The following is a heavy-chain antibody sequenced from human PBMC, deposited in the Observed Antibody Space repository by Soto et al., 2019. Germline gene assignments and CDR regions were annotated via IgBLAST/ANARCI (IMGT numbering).Heavy chain of an antibody. CDR3: AKFHANRSFQH. Sequence: EVQLLESGGGLVQPGGSLRLSCAASGFTFSSYAMSWVRQAPGKGLEWVSTITGSGAGTYYADSVKGRFSISRDNSKNTLYLQMNSLRAEDTAVYYCAKFHANRSFQHWGQGTLVTVSS. J-gene: IGHJ1*01. D-gene: IGHD7-27*01. V-gene: IGHV3-23*01. CDR1: GFTFSSYA. CDR2: ITGSGAGT.